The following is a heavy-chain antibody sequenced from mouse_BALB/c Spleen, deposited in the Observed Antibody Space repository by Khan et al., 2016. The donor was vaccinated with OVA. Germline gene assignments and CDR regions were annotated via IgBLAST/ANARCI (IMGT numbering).Heavy chain of an antibody. D-gene: IGHD1-1*01. J-gene: IGHJ4*01. CDR2: IYPGSFNT. V-gene: IGHV1S56*01. CDR3: AWDDSYLGCAMDY. CDR1: GYTFTTYY. Sequence: QVQLKESGPELVKPGASVRISCKASGYTFTTYYIHWVKQRPGQGLEWIGWIYPGSFNTNYSEKFKGKATLTADKSSSTAYMQLSSLTSEDSAGYCCAWDDSYLGCAMDYWGQGAAVTVYS.